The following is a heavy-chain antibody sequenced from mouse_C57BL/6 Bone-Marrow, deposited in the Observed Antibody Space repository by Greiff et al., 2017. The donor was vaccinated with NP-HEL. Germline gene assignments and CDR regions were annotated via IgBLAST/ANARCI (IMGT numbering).Heavy chain of an antibody. CDR1: GYSFTSYY. CDR2: IYPGSGNT. CDR3: ARLSYSMDY. J-gene: IGHJ4*01. V-gene: IGHV1-66*01. Sequence: QVHVKQSGPELVKPGASVKISCKASGYSFTSYYIHWVKQRPGQGLEWIGWIYPGSGNTKYNEKFKGKATLTADTSSSTAYMQLSSLTSEDSAVYYCARLSYSMDYWGQGTSVTVSS.